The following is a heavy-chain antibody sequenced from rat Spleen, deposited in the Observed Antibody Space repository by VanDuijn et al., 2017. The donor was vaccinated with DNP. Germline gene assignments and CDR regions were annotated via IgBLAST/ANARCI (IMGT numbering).Heavy chain of an antibody. CDR3: ARALIGTALFDY. D-gene: IGHD1-11*01. CDR1: GFTFSDYY. CDR2: ISTGGGNT. J-gene: IGHJ2*01. V-gene: IGHV5-25*01. Sequence: EVQLVESGGGLVQPGRSLKLSCAASGFTFSDYYMAWVRQAPTKGLAWVAAISTGGGNTYYRDSVKGRFTISRDNAKSTLYLQMDSLRSEDTAIYYCARALIGTALFDYWGQGVMVTVSS.